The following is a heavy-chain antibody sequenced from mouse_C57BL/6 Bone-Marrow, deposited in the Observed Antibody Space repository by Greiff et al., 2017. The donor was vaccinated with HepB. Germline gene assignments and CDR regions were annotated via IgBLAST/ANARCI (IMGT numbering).Heavy chain of an antibody. J-gene: IGHJ2*01. Sequence: EVMLVESGPGLAKPSQTLSLTCSVTGYSITSDYWNWVRKFPGNTLEYMGYISYSGSTYYNPSPKSRISITRDTSKNQYYLQLNSVTTEDTATYYCARYNGGYYDYWGQGTTLTVSS. V-gene: IGHV3-8*01. CDR3: ARYNGGYYDY. CDR2: ISYSGST. D-gene: IGHD2-3*01. CDR1: GYSITSDY.